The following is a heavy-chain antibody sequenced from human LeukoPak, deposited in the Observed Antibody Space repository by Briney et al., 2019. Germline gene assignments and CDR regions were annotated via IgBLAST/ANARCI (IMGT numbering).Heavy chain of an antibody. J-gene: IGHJ4*02. Sequence: PGGSLRLSCAASGFTFSSYGMHWVRQAPGKGLEWVAVISYDGSNKYYADSVKGRFTISRDNSKNTLYLQMNSLRAEDTAVYYCARGQLPVTRFDYWGQGTLVTVSS. CDR3: ARGQLPVTRFDY. D-gene: IGHD4-17*01. V-gene: IGHV3-30*03. CDR2: ISYDGSNK. CDR1: GFTFSSYG.